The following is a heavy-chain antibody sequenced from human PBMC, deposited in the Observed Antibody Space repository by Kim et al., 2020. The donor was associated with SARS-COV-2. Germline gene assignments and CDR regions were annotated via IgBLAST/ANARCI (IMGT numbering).Heavy chain of an antibody. CDR3: ARDPWSRLGGFTYSYF. D-gene: IGHD3-16*01. J-gene: IGHJ4*01. V-gene: IGHV3-30-3*01. CDR2: ISYDGSNK. Sequence: GGSLRLSCAASGFTFSSCAMHWVRQAPGKGLEWVAVISYDGSNKNYADSVKGRFTISRDNSKNTLYLQMNSLRAEDTALFYCARDPWSRLGGFTYSYF. CDR1: GFTFSSCA.